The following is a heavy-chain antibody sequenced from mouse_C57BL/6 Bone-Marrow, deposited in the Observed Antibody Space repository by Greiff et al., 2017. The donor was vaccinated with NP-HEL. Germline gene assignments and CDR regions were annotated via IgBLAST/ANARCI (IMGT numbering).Heavy chain of an antibody. CDR2: IWSGGST. CDR3: AIPGRGYDKYFDV. V-gene: IGHV2-4*01. D-gene: IGHD2-2*01. CDR1: GFSLTSYG. Sequence: VKLQQSGPGLVQPSQSLSITCTVSGFSLTSYGVHWVRQPPGKGLEWLGVIWSGGSTDYNAAFISRLSISKDNSKSQVFFKMNSLQADDTAIYYCAIPGRGYDKYFDVWGTGTTVTVSS. J-gene: IGHJ1*03.